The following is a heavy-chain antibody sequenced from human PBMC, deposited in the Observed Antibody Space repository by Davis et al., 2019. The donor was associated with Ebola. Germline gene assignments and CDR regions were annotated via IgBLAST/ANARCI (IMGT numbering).Heavy chain of an antibody. D-gene: IGHD2-15*01. CDR2: INTNTGNP. CDR1: GYTFTDWH. Sequence: ASVKVSCKASGYTFTDWHINWMRQAPGQGLEWMGWINTNTGNPTYAKGFTGRFVFSLDTSVSTAYLQISSLKAEDTAVYFCASLPDIWGQGTLVTVSS. CDR3: ASLPDI. J-gene: IGHJ4*02. V-gene: IGHV7-4-1*02.